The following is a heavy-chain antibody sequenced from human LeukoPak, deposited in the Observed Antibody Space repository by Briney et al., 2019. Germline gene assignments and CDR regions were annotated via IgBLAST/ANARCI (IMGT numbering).Heavy chain of an antibody. CDR2: IKSKTDGGTT. CDR3: TTGPRIMFADY. V-gene: IGHV3-15*01. D-gene: IGHD3-16*01. Sequence: PGGSLRLSCAASGFTFSNAWMSWVRQAPGKGLEWVGRIKSKTDGGTTAYAAPVKGRFPISRDDSKNTLYLQMNSLKTEDTAVYYCTTGPRIMFADYWGQGTLVTVSS. J-gene: IGHJ4*02. CDR1: GFTFSNAW.